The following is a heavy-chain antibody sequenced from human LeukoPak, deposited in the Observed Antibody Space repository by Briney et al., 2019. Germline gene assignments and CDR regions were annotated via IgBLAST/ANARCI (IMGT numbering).Heavy chain of an antibody. J-gene: IGHJ6*03. D-gene: IGHD3-10*01. CDR3: ARRSIRITMVRGRRYYYYYMDV. CDR1: GYTFTNYY. V-gene: IGHV1-46*01. Sequence: ASVKVSCKASGYTFTNYYIHWVRQAPGQGLECMGIINPSGGSTSYAQKFQGRVTMTRDMSTSTVYMELSRLRSDDTAVYYCARRSIRITMVRGRRYYYYYMDVWGKGTTVTISS. CDR2: INPSGGST.